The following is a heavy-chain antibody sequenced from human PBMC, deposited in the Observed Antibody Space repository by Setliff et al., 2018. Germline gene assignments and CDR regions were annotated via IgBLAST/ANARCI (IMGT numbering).Heavy chain of an antibody. J-gene: IGHJ6*03. CDR3: ARESVVVVTTTNYYYYIDV. V-gene: IGHV1-69*05. CDR2: TIPIFGTT. Sequence: SVKVSCKASGGTFSSYGISWVRQAPGQGLEWMGGTIPIFGTTDYAQKFQGRVTIITDESSSTGYMELSSLRSEDTAVYFCARESVVVVTTTNYYYYIDVWGEGTTVTVSS. D-gene: IGHD2-21*02. CDR1: GGTFSSYG.